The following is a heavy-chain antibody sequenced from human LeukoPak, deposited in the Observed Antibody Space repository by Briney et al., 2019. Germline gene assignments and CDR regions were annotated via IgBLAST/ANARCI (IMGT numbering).Heavy chain of an antibody. D-gene: IGHD3-10*01. V-gene: IGHV3-30*02. J-gene: IGHJ5*02. Sequence: GGSLRLSCAASGFTFSSYGMHWVRQAPGKGLEWVAFIRYDGSNKYYADSVKGRFTISRDNSKNTLYLQMNSLRAEDTAVYYCANFLYGSASPDWFDPWGQGTLVTVSS. CDR1: GFTFSSYG. CDR2: IRYDGSNK. CDR3: ANFLYGSASPDWFDP.